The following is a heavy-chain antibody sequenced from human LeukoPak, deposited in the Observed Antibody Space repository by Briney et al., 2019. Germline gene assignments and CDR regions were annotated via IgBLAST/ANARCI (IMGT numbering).Heavy chain of an antibody. CDR1: GDSISSYY. V-gene: IGHV4-4*07. Sequence: SETLSLTCTVSGDSISSYYWSWIRQPAGKGLEWIGRIYTSGSTSTNYNPSLKSRVTMSLDTSKNQFSLKLSSVTAADTAVYFCASDSGWYGHWGQGTLVTVSS. D-gene: IGHD6-19*01. J-gene: IGHJ4*02. CDR3: ASDSGWYGH. CDR2: IYTSGSTST.